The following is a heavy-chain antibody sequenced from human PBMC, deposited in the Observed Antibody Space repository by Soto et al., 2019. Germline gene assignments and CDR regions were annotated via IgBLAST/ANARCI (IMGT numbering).Heavy chain of an antibody. CDR2: INPSGGTS. J-gene: IGHJ6*02. CDR3: ARDKKDRYDHNSPHSYYFDVDV. V-gene: IGHV1-46*01. D-gene: IGHD3-22*01. CDR1: VYTFTSYY. Sequence: ASVKVSCKASVYTFTSYYIDWVRQAPGQGLEWMGVINPSGGTSTSAQKFQGRVTMTTDTSTSTASLELSSLRSKDTAVFYFARDKKDRYDHNSPHSYYFDVDVWGQGTTITVSS.